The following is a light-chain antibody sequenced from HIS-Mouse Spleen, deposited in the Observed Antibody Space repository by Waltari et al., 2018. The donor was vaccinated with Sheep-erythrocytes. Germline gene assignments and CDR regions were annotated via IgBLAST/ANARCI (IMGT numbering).Light chain of an antibody. J-gene: IGLJ3*02. CDR1: SSDVGGYNY. Sequence: QSALTQPPSASGSPGQSVTISCTGTSSDVGGYNYVPWYQQHPGKAPKLMIYEVSKRPSGVPNRFSGSKSGTTASLTVSGLQAEDEADYYCSSYAGSNNWVFGGGTKLTVL. CDR2: EVS. V-gene: IGLV2-8*01. CDR3: SSYAGSNNWV.